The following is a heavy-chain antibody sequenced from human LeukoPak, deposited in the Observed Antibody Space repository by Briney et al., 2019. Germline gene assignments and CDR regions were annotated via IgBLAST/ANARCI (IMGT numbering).Heavy chain of an antibody. CDR3: ARSNQADDY. J-gene: IGHJ4*02. CDR2: INHGRSSI. Sequence: PGGSLRLSCAASGFTFSSYWMLSVRQGPGKGLVWVARINHGRSSITYADSVKGRFTISRDNAKNTLYLQMDSLRAEDTGVYYCARSNQADDYWGQGTLVTVSS. V-gene: IGHV3-74*01. CDR1: GFTFSSYW. D-gene: IGHD1-14*01.